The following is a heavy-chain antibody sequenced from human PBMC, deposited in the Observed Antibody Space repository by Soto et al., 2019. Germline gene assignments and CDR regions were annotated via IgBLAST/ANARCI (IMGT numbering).Heavy chain of an antibody. D-gene: IGHD3-16*01. CDR1: GGTFSDYA. J-gene: IGHJ6*02. Sequence: QGQLVQSGAEMRKPGSSLRVSCKASGGTFSDYAFSWVRQAPGQGLEWMGGIVPRFGSPNYAQKFGGRVTITAYTSYSTVYMALSRLRFDDPAVYFCATDLIKLRLGKYSFNGMDVWGQGTTIIVSS. V-gene: IGHV1-69*06. CDR3: ATDLIKLRLGKYSFNGMDV. CDR2: IVPRFGSP.